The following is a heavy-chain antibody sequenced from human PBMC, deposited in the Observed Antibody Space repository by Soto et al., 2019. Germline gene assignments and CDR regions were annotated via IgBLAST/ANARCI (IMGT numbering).Heavy chain of an antibody. CDR3: ARGSITIFGVVSPLVDYYYMDV. CDR2: INANNGNT. CDR1: GYTFTNYA. J-gene: IGHJ6*03. V-gene: IGHV1-8*02. Sequence: GASVKVSCKASGYTFTNYAIHWVRQAPGQRLEWMGWINANNGNTGYAQKFQGRVTMTRNTSISTAYMELSSLRSEDTAVYYCARGSITIFGVVSPLVDYYYMDVWGKGTTVTVSS. D-gene: IGHD3-3*01.